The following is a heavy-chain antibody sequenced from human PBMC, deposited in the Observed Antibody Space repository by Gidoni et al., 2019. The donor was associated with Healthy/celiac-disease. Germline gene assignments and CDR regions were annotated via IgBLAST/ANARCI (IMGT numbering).Heavy chain of an antibody. J-gene: IGHJ6*02. CDR3: TRGRLAALATGYYYYGMDV. CDR2: IRSKAYGGTT. Sequence: EVQLVESGGGLVQPGRSLRLSCTASGFTFGDYAMSWVRQAPGTGLEWVGFIRSKAYGGTTEYAASVKGRFTISRDDSKSIAYLQMNSLKTEDTAVYYCTRGRLAALATGYYYYGMDVWGQGTTVTVSS. V-gene: IGHV3-49*04. CDR1: GFTFGDYA. D-gene: IGHD6-6*01.